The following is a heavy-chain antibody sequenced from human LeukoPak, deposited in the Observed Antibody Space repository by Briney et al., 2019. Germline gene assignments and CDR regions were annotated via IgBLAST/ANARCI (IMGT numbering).Heavy chain of an antibody. J-gene: IGHJ4*02. CDR3: ARARHGILTGYYLDY. V-gene: IGHV3-33*01. Sequence: GGSLRLSCAASGFTFGSYGMHWVRQAPGKGLEWVTVIWYDGSNKYYADSVMGRFTISRDNSKDTLYLQMNSLRAEDTAVYYCARARHGILTGYYLDYWGQGTLVTVSS. CDR2: IWYDGSNK. CDR1: GFTFGSYG. D-gene: IGHD3-9*01.